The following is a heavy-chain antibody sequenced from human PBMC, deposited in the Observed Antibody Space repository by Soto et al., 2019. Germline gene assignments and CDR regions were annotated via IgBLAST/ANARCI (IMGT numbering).Heavy chain of an antibody. CDR2: MNPNSGNT. J-gene: IGHJ2*01. CDR3: ARGRESGSYENWYFDL. CDR1: GYTFTSYD. V-gene: IGHV1-8*01. Sequence: GASVKVSCKASGYTFTSYDINWVRQATGQGLEWMGWMNPNSGNTGYAQKFQGRVTMTRNTSISTAYMELSSLRSEDTAVYYCARGRESGSYENWYFDLWGRGTLVTVSS. D-gene: IGHD1-26*01.